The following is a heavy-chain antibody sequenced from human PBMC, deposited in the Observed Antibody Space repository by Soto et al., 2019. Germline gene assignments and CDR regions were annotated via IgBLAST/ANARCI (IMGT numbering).Heavy chain of an antibody. CDR2: INPGNGDT. CDR3: ARTDCSSTSCYNYYHYGMEV. V-gene: IGHV1-3*01. Sequence: ASVKVSCKTSGYSFTKYGLHWVRQAPGQRLEWMGWINPGNGDTKYSQKFQGRVTITRDTSATTDYMELSSLRSEDSAVFYCARTDCSSTSCYNYYHYGMEVWGQGTTVSVSS. D-gene: IGHD2-2*01. CDR1: GYSFTKYG. J-gene: IGHJ6*01.